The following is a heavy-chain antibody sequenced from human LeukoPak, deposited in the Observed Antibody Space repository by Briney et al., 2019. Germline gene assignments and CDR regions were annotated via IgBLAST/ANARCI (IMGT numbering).Heavy chain of an antibody. D-gene: IGHD1-26*01. CDR1: GGSISTNY. CDR2: IFASGST. Sequence: SETLSLTCTVSGGSISTNYWSWIRQPAGKGLEWIGRIFASGSTNYNPSLKSRVTISVDTSKNQFSLKLSSVTAADTAIYYCARGYSGSFYGAFDIWGQGTMVTVSS. J-gene: IGHJ3*02. CDR3: ARGYSGSFYGAFDI. V-gene: IGHV4-4*07.